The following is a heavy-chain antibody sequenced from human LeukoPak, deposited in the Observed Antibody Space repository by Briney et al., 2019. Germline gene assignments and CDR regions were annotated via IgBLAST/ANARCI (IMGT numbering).Heavy chain of an antibody. J-gene: IGHJ4*02. D-gene: IGHD6-25*01. V-gene: IGHV3-23*01. Sequence: GGSLRLSCAASGFTFSTYAMSWVRQAPGKGLEWVSSVSGSGGNTHYADSVKGRFTISRDNSKNTLSLQMNSLRAEDTAVYYCASGGSSGWYFDYWGQGTLVTVSS. CDR2: VSGSGGNT. CDR3: ASGGSSGWYFDY. CDR1: GFTFSTYA.